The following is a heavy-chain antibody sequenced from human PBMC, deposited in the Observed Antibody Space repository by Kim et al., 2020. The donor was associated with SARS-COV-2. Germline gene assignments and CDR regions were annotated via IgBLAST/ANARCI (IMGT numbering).Heavy chain of an antibody. J-gene: IGHJ4*02. CDR1: GFTFSTYG. Sequence: GGSLRLSCAASGFTFSTYGMSWVRQAPGKGLEWVSAITGNGAVTYYADSVKGRFAISRDNSKNTLYLQMNSLRAEDTAIYYCAKRGVDAVMGRLCDYWAREPWSPSPQ. CDR2: ITGNGAVT. V-gene: IGHV3-23*01. CDR3: AKRGVDAVMGRLCDY. D-gene: IGHD5-18*01.